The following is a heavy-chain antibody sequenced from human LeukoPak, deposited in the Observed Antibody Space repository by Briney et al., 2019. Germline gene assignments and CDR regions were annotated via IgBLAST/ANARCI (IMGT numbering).Heavy chain of an antibody. D-gene: IGHD6-6*01. CDR2: IYDSGST. J-gene: IGHJ5*02. V-gene: IGHV4-59*01. CDR3: ARDGLYSSSSEFDWFDP. Sequence: SETLSLTCTVSGGSISSYYWSWIRQPPGEGLEWIGYIYDSGSTNYNPSLKSRVTISVDTSKNQFSLKLSSVTAADTAVYYCARDGLYSSSSEFDWFDPWGQGTLVTVSS. CDR1: GGSISSYY.